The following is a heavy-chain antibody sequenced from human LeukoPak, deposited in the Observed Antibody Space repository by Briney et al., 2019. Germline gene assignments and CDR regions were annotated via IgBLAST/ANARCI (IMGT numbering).Heavy chain of an antibody. CDR1: GYTFTTYG. J-gene: IGHJ6*03. CDR3: ARATRSFYYYMDV. D-gene: IGHD6-19*01. CDR2: INPHNGNT. V-gene: IGHV1-18*01. Sequence: ASVKLSCKASGYTFTTYGVTWVRQAPGQGLEWVAWINPHNGNTNYAQNLQGRATVTTDASTSTAYMELRNLRSDDTALYYCARATRSFYYYMDVWAKGPRSPSP.